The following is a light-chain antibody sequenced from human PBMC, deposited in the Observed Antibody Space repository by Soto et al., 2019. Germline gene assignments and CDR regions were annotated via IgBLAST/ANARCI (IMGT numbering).Light chain of an antibody. J-gene: IGLJ1*01. V-gene: IGLV2-14*01. CDR3: CPYTSSSTLLYV. CDR2: EVR. CDR1: SSDVGVYNH. Sequence: QSVLTQPASVSGSPGQSITISCTGTSSDVGVYNHVSWYQQHPGKAPKLIIYEVRNRPSGVSNRLSGSKSGNTASLTISGLQADDEADYYCCPYTSSSTLLYVFGTGTKVNVL.